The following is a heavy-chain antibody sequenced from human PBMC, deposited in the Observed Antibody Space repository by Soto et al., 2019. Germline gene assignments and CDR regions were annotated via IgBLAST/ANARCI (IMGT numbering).Heavy chain of an antibody. V-gene: IGHV3-74*01. CDR1: GFSFSNYW. J-gene: IGHJ4*02. CDR3: AKREGNTYGLFH. D-gene: IGHD5-18*01. CDR2: IKTDGSST. Sequence: EVQLVESGGGLVQPGGSLRLSCAASGFSFSNYWIHWVRQAPGKGLVWVSRIKTDGSSTDYAASVKGRFTISRDNAKNTLYLPMNSLTAYDTAVYYCAKREGNTYGLFHWGQGTLVTVSS.